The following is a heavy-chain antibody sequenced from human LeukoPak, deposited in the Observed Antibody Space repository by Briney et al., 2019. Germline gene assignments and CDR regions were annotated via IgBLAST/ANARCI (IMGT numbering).Heavy chain of an antibody. J-gene: IGHJ4*02. CDR2: IIPIFGTA. CDR3: ARSSIAAPVGDY. V-gene: IGHV1-69*05. Sequence: ASVKVSCKASGGTFSSYAISWVRQAPGQGLEWMGGIIPIFGTANYAQKFQGRVTITTDESTSTAYMELSSLRSEDTAVYYCARSSIAAPVGDYWGQGTLVTVSS. CDR1: GGTFSSYA. D-gene: IGHD6-6*01.